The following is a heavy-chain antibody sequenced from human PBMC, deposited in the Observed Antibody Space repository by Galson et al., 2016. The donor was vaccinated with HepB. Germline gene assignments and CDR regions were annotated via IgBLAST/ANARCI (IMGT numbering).Heavy chain of an antibody. CDR1: GFTFSSYG. V-gene: IGHV3-33*01. Sequence: SLRLSCAASGFTFSSYGMHWVRQAPGKGLEWVAVIWYDGSNKYYADSVKGRFTISRDNSKNTLYLQMNSLRAEDTAVYYCARDVLRYFDWLLYGGSNYYYYGMDVWGQGTTFTVSS. J-gene: IGHJ6*02. CDR3: ARDVLRYFDWLLYGGSNYYYYGMDV. CDR2: IWYDGSNK. D-gene: IGHD3-9*01.